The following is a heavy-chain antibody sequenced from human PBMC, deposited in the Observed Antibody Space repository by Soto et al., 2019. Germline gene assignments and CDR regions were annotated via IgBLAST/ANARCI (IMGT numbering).Heavy chain of an antibody. V-gene: IGHV3-23*01. Sequence: EVQLLESGGDLVQPGGSLRLSCAASGFTFGIYAMTWVRQAPGKGLEWVSTISATGGSTFYADSVKSRFTISRDNSKNTLYLQMNSLRAEDTAIYSCAKDLSSYYYFDFWGQGTLVTVSS. J-gene: IGHJ4*02. D-gene: IGHD2-15*01. CDR3: AKDLSSYYYFDF. CDR2: ISATGGST. CDR1: GFTFGIYA.